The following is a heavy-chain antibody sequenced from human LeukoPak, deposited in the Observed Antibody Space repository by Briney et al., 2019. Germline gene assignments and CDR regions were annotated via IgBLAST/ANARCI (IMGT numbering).Heavy chain of an antibody. CDR1: GFTFSSYA. V-gene: IGHV3-21*01. Sequence: PGGSLRLSCAASGFTFSSYAMSWVRQAPGKGLEWVSSISSSSSYIYYADSVKGRFTISRDNAKNSLYLQMNSLRAEDTAVYYCARGSQRVASQDNWFDPWGQGTLVTVSS. CDR3: ARGSQRVASQDNWFDP. CDR2: ISSSSSYI. J-gene: IGHJ5*02. D-gene: IGHD5-12*01.